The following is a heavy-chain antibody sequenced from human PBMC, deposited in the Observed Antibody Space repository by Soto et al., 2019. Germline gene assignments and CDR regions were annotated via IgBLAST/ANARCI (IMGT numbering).Heavy chain of an antibody. Sequence: SETLSLTCAVYGGSFSGYYWSWIRQPPGKGLEWIGEINHSGSTNYNPSLKSRVTISVDTSKNQFSLKLSSVTAADTAVYYCARNYDFWGYYGMDVWDQGTTVTVSS. CDR3: ARNYDFWGYYGMDV. CDR2: INHSGST. D-gene: IGHD3-3*01. CDR1: GGSFSGYY. V-gene: IGHV4-34*01. J-gene: IGHJ6*02.